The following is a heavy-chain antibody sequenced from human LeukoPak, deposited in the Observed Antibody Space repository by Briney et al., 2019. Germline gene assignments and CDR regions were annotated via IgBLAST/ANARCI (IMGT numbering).Heavy chain of an antibody. D-gene: IGHD4-17*01. CDR3: ARDYYGDYYFDY. V-gene: IGHV3-21*01. Sequence: TGGSLRLSCAASGFTFSSYTMNWVRQAPGKGLEWVSSISTSSSNIYYADSVKGRFTISRDSAKNSLYLQMNSLRAEDTAVYYCARDYYGDYYFDYWGQGTLVTVSS. J-gene: IGHJ4*02. CDR1: GFTFSSYT. CDR2: ISTSSSNI.